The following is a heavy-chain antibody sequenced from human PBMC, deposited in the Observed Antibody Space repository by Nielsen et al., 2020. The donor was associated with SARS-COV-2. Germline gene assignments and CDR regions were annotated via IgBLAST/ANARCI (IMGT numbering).Heavy chain of an antibody. V-gene: IGHV3-21*01. D-gene: IGHD6-13*01. CDR3: ARDPAIAAAVYFDY. CDR2: ISSSSSYI. CDR1: GFTFSSYS. Sequence: GGSLRLSCAASGFTFSSYSMNWVRQAPGKGLEWVSSISSSSSYIYYADSVKGRFTISRDNSKNTLYLQMNSLRAEDTAVYYCARDPAIAAAVYFDYWGQGTLVTVSS. J-gene: IGHJ4*02.